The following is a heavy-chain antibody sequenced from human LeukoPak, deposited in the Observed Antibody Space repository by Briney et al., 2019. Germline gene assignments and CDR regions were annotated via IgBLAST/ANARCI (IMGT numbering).Heavy chain of an antibody. CDR3: AKERDYGPADY. Sequence: GGSLRLSCAASGFTFSSYAITWVRQAPGKGLEWVSAVSSNGAKTYYADSVKGRFTISRDNYKNMVFLQMNSLRAEDTAIYYCAKERDYGPADYWGQGTLVTVSS. V-gene: IGHV3-23*01. CDR2: VSSNGAKT. J-gene: IGHJ4*02. D-gene: IGHD4/OR15-4a*01. CDR1: GFTFSSYA.